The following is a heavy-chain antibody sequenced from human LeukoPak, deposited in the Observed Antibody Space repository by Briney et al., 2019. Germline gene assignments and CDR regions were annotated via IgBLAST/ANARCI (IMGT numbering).Heavy chain of an antibody. J-gene: IGHJ4*02. Sequence: ASVKVSCKASGYTFTSYYMHWVRQAPGQGLEWMGIINPSGGSTSYAQKFQGRVTMTRDTSTSTVYMELSRLTSDDTAVYYCAREIQIWHADFDYWGQGTLVTVSS. V-gene: IGHV1-46*01. CDR3: AREIQIWHADFDY. CDR2: INPSGGST. D-gene: IGHD5-18*01. CDR1: GYTFTSYY.